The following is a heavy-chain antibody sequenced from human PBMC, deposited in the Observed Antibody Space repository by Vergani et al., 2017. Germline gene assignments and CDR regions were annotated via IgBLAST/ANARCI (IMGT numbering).Heavy chain of an antibody. Sequence: QVQLQASGPGRVKPSQTLSLTCTMSGGSISAGYYFWSWIRQPAGKGLEWLGHISASGNASHSPSLKTRVSMSVDTSKNHFSLTVTSVTAADTAISFSALRSGRYYSGGKVHAVRTAFDDWPYGTVLTVFS. J-gene: IGHJ3*01. D-gene: IGHD2-15*01. CDR3: ALRSGRYYSGGKVHAVRTAFDD. V-gene: IGHV4-61*02. CDR1: GGSISAGYYF. CDR2: ISASGNA.